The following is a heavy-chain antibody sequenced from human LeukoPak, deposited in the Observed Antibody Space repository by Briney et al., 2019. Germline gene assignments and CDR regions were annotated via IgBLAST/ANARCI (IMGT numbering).Heavy chain of an antibody. D-gene: IGHD6-6*01. CDR1: GGSISSSSYY. V-gene: IGHV4-39*01. J-gene: IGHJ4*02. Sequence: SETLSLTCTVSGGSISSSSYYWGWIRHPPGKGREWIGSIYYSGSTYYTPSLQSRVTISVDTSKNPFSLKLSSVTAADTAVYYCARYRSSPGWFDYSGEGTLVTVSS. CDR2: IYYSGST. CDR3: ARYRSSPGWFDY.